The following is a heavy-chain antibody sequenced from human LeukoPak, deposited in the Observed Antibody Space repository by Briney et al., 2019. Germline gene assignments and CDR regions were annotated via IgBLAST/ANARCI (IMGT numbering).Heavy chain of an antibody. CDR3: AREPGAGLGHF. D-gene: IGHD3-16*01. CDR1: GGSISSGNDY. J-gene: IGHJ4*02. V-gene: IGHV4-61*02. CDR2: IYTSGST. Sequence: SETLSLTCTVSGGSISSGNDYWRWIRQPAGKGLEWIGRIYTSGSTNYNPSLKSRVTISVDTSKNQFSLNLSSVTAAETVVYYCAREPGAGLGHFWGQGTLVTVSS.